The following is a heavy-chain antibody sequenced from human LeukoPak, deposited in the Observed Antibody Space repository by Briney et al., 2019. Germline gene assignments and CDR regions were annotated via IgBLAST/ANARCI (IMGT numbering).Heavy chain of an antibody. D-gene: IGHD2-2*01. CDR1: GGSISSYC. Sequence: PSETLSLTCTVPGGSISSYCWSWIRQPPGKGLEWIGYIYYSGSTNYNPSLKSRVTISVDTSKNQFSLKLSSVTAVDTAVYYCASSYYAHYYYYGMDVWGQGTTVTVSS. J-gene: IGHJ6*02. V-gene: IGHV4-59*01. CDR2: IYYSGST. CDR3: ASSYYAHYYYYGMDV.